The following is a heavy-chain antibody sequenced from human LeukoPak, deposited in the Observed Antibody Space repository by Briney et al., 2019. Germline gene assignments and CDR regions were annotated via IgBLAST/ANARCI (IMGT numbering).Heavy chain of an antibody. CDR2: ITPNADRA. Sequence: GGSLRLSCAASGFTFGSYGMSWVRQAPGKGLEWVSFITPNADRASYADSVKGRFTISRDNPRNTLYMQMNSLRDEDTTVYYCAIMHGYYDGSGYWVQWGQGTLVTVSS. D-gene: IGHD3-22*01. V-gene: IGHV3-23*01. CDR1: GFTFGSYG. CDR3: AIMHGYYDGSGYWVQ. J-gene: IGHJ1*01.